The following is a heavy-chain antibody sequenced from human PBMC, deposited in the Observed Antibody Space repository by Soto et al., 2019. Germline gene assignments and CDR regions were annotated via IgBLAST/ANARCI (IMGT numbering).Heavy chain of an antibody. CDR2: IIPIFGTA. V-gene: IGHV1-69*13. CDR3: ARGLRGQEVVVPAAIGVWFDP. Sequence: SVKVSCKASGGTFSSYAISWVRQAPGQGLEWMGGIIPIFGTANYAQKFQGRVTITADESTSTAYMELSSLRSEDTAVYYCARGLRGQEVVVPAAIGVWFDPWGQGTLVTVSS. J-gene: IGHJ5*02. CDR1: GGTFSSYA. D-gene: IGHD2-2*01.